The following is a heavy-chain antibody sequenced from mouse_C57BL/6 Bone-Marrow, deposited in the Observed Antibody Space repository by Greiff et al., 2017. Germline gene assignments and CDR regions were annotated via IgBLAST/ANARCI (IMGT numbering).Heavy chain of an antibody. CDR3: ARHYGREPPYFDY. CDR2: IRNKANGYTT. CDR1: GFTFTDYY. D-gene: IGHD1-1*01. Sequence: EVMLVESGGGLVQPGGSLSLSCAASGFTFTDYYMSWVRQPPGKALEWLGFIRNKANGYTTEYSASVKGRFTISRDNSQSILYLQMNALRAEDSATYYSARHYGREPPYFDYWGQGTTLTVSS. J-gene: IGHJ2*01. V-gene: IGHV7-3*01.